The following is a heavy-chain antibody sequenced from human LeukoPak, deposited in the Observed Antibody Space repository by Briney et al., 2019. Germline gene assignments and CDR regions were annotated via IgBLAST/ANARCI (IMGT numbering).Heavy chain of an antibody. V-gene: IGHV4-34*01. CDR1: GGSFSGYY. CDR2: INHSGST. Sequence: SETLSLTCAVYGGSFSGYYWSWIRQPPGKGLEWIGEINHSGSTNYNPSLKSRVTISVDTSKNQFSLKLSSVTAADTAVYYCARQVVVVPAAIAWYNWFDPWGQGTLVTVSS. CDR3: ARQVVVVPAAIAWYNWFDP. D-gene: IGHD2-2*02. J-gene: IGHJ5*02.